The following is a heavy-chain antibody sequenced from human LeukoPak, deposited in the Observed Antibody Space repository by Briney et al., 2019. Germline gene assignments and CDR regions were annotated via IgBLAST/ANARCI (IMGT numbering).Heavy chain of an antibody. CDR2: IYYSGST. CDR3: AKATSHDAFDI. D-gene: IGHD2-2*01. CDR1: GGSISSKNYY. Sequence: SETLSLTCTVSGGSISSKNYYWGWIRQPPGKGLEWIGSIYYSGSTYYNPSLKSRVTISVDTSKNQFSLKLSSVTAADTAVYYCAKATSHDAFDIWGQGTMVTVSS. J-gene: IGHJ3*02. V-gene: IGHV4-39*01.